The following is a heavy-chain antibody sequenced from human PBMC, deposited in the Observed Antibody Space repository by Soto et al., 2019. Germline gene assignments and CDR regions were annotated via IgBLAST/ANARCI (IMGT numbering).Heavy chain of an antibody. Sequence: QLQLQESGSGLVKPSQTLSLTCAVSGGSISSGGYSWSWIRQPPGKGLEWIGYIYHSGSTYYNPPLECGVTIPVERAKNQFSLKLSSVTAANTAVYYCASAAKSSYYDSSGYYYFDYWGQGTLVTVSS. D-gene: IGHD3-22*01. CDR3: ASAAKSSYYDSSGYYYFDY. CDR2: IYHSGST. V-gene: IGHV4-30-2*01. J-gene: IGHJ4*02. CDR1: GGSISSGGYS.